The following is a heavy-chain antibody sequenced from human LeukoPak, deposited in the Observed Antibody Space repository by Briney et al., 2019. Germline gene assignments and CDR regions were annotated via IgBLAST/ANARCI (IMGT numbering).Heavy chain of an antibody. D-gene: IGHD6-19*01. CDR3: VRRLSSGWYGLDV. CDR1: GASISSYY. CDR2: IYYSGIT. V-gene: IGHV4-59*08. Sequence: PSETLSLTCTVSGASISSYYWSWIRRPPGKGLEWIGYIYYSGITNYNPSLKSRVTISVDTSKNQFSLSLRSVTAADTAVYYCVRRLSSGWYGLDVWGQGTTVTVSS. J-gene: IGHJ6*02.